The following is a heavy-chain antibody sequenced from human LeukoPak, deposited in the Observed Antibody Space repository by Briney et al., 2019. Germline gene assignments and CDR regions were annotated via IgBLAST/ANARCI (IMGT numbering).Heavy chain of an antibody. D-gene: IGHD1-20*01. CDR1: GFTFSSYG. CDR2: IWYDGSNK. V-gene: IGHV3-33*01. J-gene: IGHJ4*02. Sequence: GGSLRLSCAASGFTFSSYGMHWVRRAPGKGLEWVAVIWYDGSNKYYADSVKGRFTISRDNSKNTLYLQMNSLRAEDTAVYYCARAYNWMPYDYWGQGTLVNVSS. CDR3: ARAYNWMPYDY.